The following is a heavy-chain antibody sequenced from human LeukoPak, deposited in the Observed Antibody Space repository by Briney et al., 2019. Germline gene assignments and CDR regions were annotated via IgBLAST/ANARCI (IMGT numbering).Heavy chain of an antibody. CDR2: INSKSGGT. CDR1: GYTFIGYY. CDR3: ATRLSGSYYGLYFDY. D-gene: IGHD1-26*01. V-gene: IGHV1-2*02. J-gene: IGHJ4*02. Sequence: ASVKVSCKASGYTFIGYYVHWVRQAPGQGLEWMGWINSKSGGTNYAQKFQGRVAMTRDTSISTAYMELSSLRSEDTAVYYCATRLSGSYYGLYFDYWGQGTLVTVSS.